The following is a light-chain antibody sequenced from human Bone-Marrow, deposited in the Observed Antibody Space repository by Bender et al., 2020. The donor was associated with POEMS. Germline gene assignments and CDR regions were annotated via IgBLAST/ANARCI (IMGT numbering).Light chain of an antibody. CDR3: HVWHSITDQMV. CDR2: QDD. CDR1: KLEYKY. Sequence: SYELTQPPSVSVSPGQTASITCSGDKLEYKYACWYQQKPGQSPVLVIYQDDKRPSGIPDRFSGSNSGNTATLTISRVEAGDEADYYCHVWHSITDQMVFGGGTRLTVL. V-gene: IGLV3-1*01. J-gene: IGLJ2*01.